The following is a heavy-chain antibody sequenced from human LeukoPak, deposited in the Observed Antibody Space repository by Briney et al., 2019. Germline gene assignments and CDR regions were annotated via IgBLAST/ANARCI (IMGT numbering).Heavy chain of an antibody. V-gene: IGHV3-7*01. CDR2: IKEDGSVQ. CDR3: VGQLLRVV. D-gene: IGHD2-2*01. CDR1: GFPFVGYW. J-gene: IGHJ6*04. Sequence: AGRSLSLSCTASGFPFVGYWISWVRQAPGKGLEWVANIKEDGSVQDYADSVKGRFTISRDNAKNSLYLQMNSLRVDDTGVYYCVGQLLRVVWGKGTTVTVSS.